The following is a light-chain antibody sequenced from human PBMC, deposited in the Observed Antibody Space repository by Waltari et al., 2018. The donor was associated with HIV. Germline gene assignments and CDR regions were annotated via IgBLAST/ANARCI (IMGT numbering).Light chain of an antibody. V-gene: IGLV4-69*01. CDR3: QTWDTGSQV. Sequence: QLVLTQSPSVSASLGASVKLTCTLSSGHSHYAIAWPQQQPEKGPRYLMKLNSDGSHNKGDGVPDRFSGSSSGAERYLTMLRLQSDDEADYYCQTWDTGSQVFGGGTKLTVL. J-gene: IGLJ3*02. CDR2: LNSDGSH. CDR1: SGHSHYA.